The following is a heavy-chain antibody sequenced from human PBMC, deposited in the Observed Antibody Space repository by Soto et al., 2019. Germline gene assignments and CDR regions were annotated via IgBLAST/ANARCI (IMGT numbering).Heavy chain of an antibody. D-gene: IGHD1-26*01. CDR2: ISYTSTYI. Sequence: PGGSLRLSCAASGFTFINYNMIWVLQAPWKGLEWVSSISYTSTYIYYGDSLKGRFTISRDNAENSLYLQMNSLRVEDTAVYYCAKDRVGATTGMWGQGTLVTVSS. CDR1: GFTFINYN. J-gene: IGHJ4*02. V-gene: IGHV3-21*06. CDR3: AKDRVGATTGM.